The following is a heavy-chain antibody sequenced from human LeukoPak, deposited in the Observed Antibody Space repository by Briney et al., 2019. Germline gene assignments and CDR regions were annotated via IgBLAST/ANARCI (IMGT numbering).Heavy chain of an antibody. CDR1: GGTFSNYA. CDR3: VRGTPTPGMDY. CDR2: IDTTTGNP. V-gene: IGHV7-4-1*02. Sequence: EASVTVSCTASGGTFSNYAISWVRQAPGQGLEWMGNIDTTTGNPRYAQDSTGRFVFSLDTSVSTAYLQITSLKADDTAAYYCVRGTPTPGMDYWGQGTQVTVSS. J-gene: IGHJ4*02. D-gene: IGHD3-10*01.